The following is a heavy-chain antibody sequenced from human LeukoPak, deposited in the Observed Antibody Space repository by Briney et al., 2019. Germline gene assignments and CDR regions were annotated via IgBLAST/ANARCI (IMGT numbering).Heavy chain of an antibody. Sequence: SETLSLTCAVSGGSISSGGYSWSWIRQPPGKGLEWIGYIYHSGSTYYNPSLKSRVTISVDRSKNQFSLKLSSVTAADTAVYYCARVNYDSSGYAYYFDYWGQGTLVTVSS. V-gene: IGHV4-30-2*01. CDR3: ARVNYDSSGYAYYFDY. J-gene: IGHJ4*02. CDR1: GGSISSGGYS. CDR2: IYHSGST. D-gene: IGHD3-22*01.